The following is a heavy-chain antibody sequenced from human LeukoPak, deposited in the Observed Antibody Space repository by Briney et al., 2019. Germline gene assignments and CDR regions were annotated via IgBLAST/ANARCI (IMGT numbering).Heavy chain of an antibody. CDR3: VKSRRVGANQRGLFDY. CDR1: GFTFSNYA. Sequence: PGGSLRLSCAGYGFTFSNYAMTWVRQAPGEGREGVSSVSGSGRNTFYPDSVEGRFTISRDNSKNTVYLQMNSLRADDTAVYYCVKSRRVGANQRGLFDYWGQGTLVTVSP. J-gene: IGHJ4*02. V-gene: IGHV3-23*01. CDR2: VSGSGRNT. D-gene: IGHD1-26*01.